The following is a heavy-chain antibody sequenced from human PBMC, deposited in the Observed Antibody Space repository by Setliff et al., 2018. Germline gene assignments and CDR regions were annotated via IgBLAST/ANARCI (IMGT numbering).Heavy chain of an antibody. D-gene: IGHD2-21*01. Sequence: GGSLRLSCGASGFIFSNFGMHWVRQAPGKGLEWVANIKEDGSQRNYVDAVRGRFTVSRDNARNLLYLQMNSLRVDDTAVYYCSSYLVSWGQGALVTVSS. V-gene: IGHV3-7*01. CDR2: IKEDGSQR. CDR1: GFIFSNFG. CDR3: SSYLVS. J-gene: IGHJ4*02.